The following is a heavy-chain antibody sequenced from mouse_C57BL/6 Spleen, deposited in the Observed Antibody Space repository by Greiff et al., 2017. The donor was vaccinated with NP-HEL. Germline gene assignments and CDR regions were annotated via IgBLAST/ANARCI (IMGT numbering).Heavy chain of an antibody. Sequence: VKLVESGAELVRPGTSVKMSCKASGYTFTNYWIGWAKQRPGHGLEWIGDIYPGGGYTNYNEKFKGKATLTADKSSSTAYMQFSSLTSEDSAIYYCARGITTTPYFDYWGQGTTLTVSS. CDR3: ARGITTTPYFDY. CDR2: IYPGGGYT. D-gene: IGHD1-1*01. V-gene: IGHV1-63*01. J-gene: IGHJ2*01. CDR1: GYTFTNYW.